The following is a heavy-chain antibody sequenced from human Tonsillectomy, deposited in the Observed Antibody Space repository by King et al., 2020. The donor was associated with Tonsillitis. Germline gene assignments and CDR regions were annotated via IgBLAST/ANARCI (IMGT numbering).Heavy chain of an antibody. J-gene: IGHJ6*02. CDR2: INPNSGGT. CDR3: ARGGEMATMRYYYGLDV. V-gene: IGHV1-2*02. Sequence: QLVQSGAEVKKPGASVKVSCKASGYTFTGYYMHWVRQAPGQGLEWMGWINPNSGGTKYAQKVQGRVTMTRDTSISTAYMELSRLRFDDTAVYYCARGGEMATMRYYYGLDVWGQGTTVTVSS. CDR1: GYTFTGYY. D-gene: IGHD5-12*01.